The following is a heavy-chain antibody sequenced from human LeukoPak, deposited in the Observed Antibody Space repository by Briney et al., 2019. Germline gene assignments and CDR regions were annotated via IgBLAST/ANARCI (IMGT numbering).Heavy chain of an antibody. D-gene: IGHD5-18*01. V-gene: IGHV3-7*01. CDR3: ARHLSGITGYTYGRGIDY. CDR2: IKKDGSDK. Sequence: GGSLRLSCAASGFTSSSYWMSWVRQAPGKGLEWVANIKKDGSDKYYVDSVKGRFTISRDTAKTYLYLQMNSLRAEDTALYYCARHLSGITGYTYGRGIDYWGQGTLVTVSS. CDR1: GFTSSSYW. J-gene: IGHJ4*02.